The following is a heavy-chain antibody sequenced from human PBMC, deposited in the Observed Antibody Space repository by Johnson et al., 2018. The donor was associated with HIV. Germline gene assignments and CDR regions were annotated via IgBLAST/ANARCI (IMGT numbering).Heavy chain of an antibody. CDR1: GFTFSNAW. V-gene: IGHV3-33*06. Sequence: QVQLVESGGGLVKPGGSLRLSCAASGFTFSNAWMSWVRQAPGKGLEWVAVIWYDGSNKYYADSVKGRFTISRDNSKNTLYLQMNSLRAEDTAVYYCAKDRMYDYGDYGGAFDIWGQGTMVTVSS. CDR3: AKDRMYDYGDYGGAFDI. CDR2: IWYDGSNK. J-gene: IGHJ3*02. D-gene: IGHD4-17*01.